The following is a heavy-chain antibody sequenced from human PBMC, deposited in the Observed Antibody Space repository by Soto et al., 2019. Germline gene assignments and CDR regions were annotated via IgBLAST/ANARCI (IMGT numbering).Heavy chain of an antibody. V-gene: IGHV1-3*05. Sequence: QVQLVQSGAEEKKPGASVKVSCKASGYTFTSYAMHWVRQAPGQRLEWMGLINAVNGNTKYSQKFQGRVTITRDTSASTAYMELSSLRSEDTAVYYCARDPSYYGMDVWGQGTTVTVSS. CDR2: INAVNGNT. CDR1: GYTFTSYA. CDR3: ARDPSYYGMDV. J-gene: IGHJ6*02.